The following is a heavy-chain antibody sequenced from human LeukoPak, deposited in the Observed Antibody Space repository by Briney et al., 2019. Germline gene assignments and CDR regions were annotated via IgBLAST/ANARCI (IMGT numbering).Heavy chain of an antibody. J-gene: IGHJ4*02. D-gene: IGHD6-13*01. CDR2: ISYDGSNT. V-gene: IGHV3-30-3*02. Sequence: GGSLRLSCVASGFTFNTYAIHWVRQAPGKGLEWVAVISYDGSNTYYEDSVKGRFTISRDNSKNTLYLQMNSLRAEDTAVYYCAKCAVRVAAAGTFDNWGQGTLVTVSS. CDR3: AKCAVRVAAAGTFDN. CDR1: GFTFNTYA.